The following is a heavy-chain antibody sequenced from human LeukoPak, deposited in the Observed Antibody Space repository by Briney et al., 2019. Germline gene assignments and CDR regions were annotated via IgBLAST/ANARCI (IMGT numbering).Heavy chain of an antibody. V-gene: IGHV3-30*04. CDR3: ARDLLYGPGSYDY. CDR1: GFTFSSYA. Sequence: GRSLRLSCAASGFTFSSYAMHWVRQAPGKGLEWVAVISYDGSNKYYADSVKGRFTISRDNSKNTLYLQMNSLRAEDTAVYYCARDLLYGPGSYDYWGQGTLVTVSS. D-gene: IGHD3-10*01. CDR2: ISYDGSNK. J-gene: IGHJ4*02.